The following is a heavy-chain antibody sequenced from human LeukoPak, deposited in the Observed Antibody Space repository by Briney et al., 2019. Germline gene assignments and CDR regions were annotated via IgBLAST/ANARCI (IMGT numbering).Heavy chain of an antibody. CDR1: GGSIGSGSYY. CDR2: IYTSGST. CDR3: ARDRDAFDI. J-gene: IGHJ3*02. Sequence: SQTLSLTCTVSGGSIGSGSYYWSWIRQPAGKGLEWIGRIYTSGSTNYNPSLKSRVTISVDTSKNQFSLKLSSVTAADTAVYYCARDRDAFDIWGQGTMVTVSS. V-gene: IGHV4-61*02.